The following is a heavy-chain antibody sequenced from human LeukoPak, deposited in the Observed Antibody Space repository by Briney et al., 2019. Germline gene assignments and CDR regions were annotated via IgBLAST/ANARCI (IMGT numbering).Heavy chain of an antibody. Sequence: SETLSLTCTVSGGSMSNYYWSWIRQPPGKGLEWIGYIFYSGSTNYNLSLKGRVTISVDTSKNQFSLKLSSVTAADTAVYYCARSAGYCTSTSCYAYWGQGTLVTVSS. D-gene: IGHD2-2*01. J-gene: IGHJ4*02. CDR1: GGSMSNYY. CDR3: ARSAGYCTSTSCYAY. CDR2: IFYSGST. V-gene: IGHV4-59*01.